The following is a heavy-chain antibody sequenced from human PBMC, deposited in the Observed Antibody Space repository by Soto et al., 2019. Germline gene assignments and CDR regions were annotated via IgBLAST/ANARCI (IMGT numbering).Heavy chain of an antibody. D-gene: IGHD3-10*01. CDR3: ARGGFGTRISSSDY. V-gene: IGHV3-48*02. J-gene: IGHJ4*02. CDR2: ISSSSSTI. CDR1: GFTFSSYS. Sequence: EVQLVESGGGLVQPGGSLRLSCAASGFTFSSYSMNWVRQAPGKGLEWVSYISSSSSTIYYADSVKGRFTISRDNAKNSLYLQMNSLRDEDTAVYYCARGGFGTRISSSDYWGQGTLVTVSS.